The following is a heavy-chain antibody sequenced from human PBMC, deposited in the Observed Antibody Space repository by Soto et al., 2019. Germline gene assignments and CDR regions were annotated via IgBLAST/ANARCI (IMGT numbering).Heavy chain of an antibody. CDR3: TTSLGGSGFRGAFDL. CDR2: IKSKTDGGTT. J-gene: IGHJ3*01. V-gene: IGHV3-15*07. Sequence: EVQLVESGGDLVKPGGSLRLSCAASGLTFSNAWMNWVRQAPGRGLEWVGRIKSKTDGGTTDYAGPVKDRFTISRDDSKNTVYLQMNNLKIEDTAVYVCTTSLGGSGFRGAFDLWGQGTKVTVSS. CDR1: GLTFSNAW. D-gene: IGHD3-10*01.